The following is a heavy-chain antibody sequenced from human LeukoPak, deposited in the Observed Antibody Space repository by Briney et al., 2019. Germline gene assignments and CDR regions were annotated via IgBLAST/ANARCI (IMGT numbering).Heavy chain of an antibody. CDR1: GFAFDDFA. CDR2: IRRRAYGGAA. CDR3: SRNGLVDFDY. V-gene: IGHV3-49*04. Sequence: GGSLRLSCTTSGFAFDDFAMSWVRQPAGKGLEWVGFIRRRAYGGAAEYAASVKGRFIISGDDSKGIAYLQMNSLKTEDTAVYYCSRNGLVDFDYWGQGSRVIVSP. J-gene: IGHJ4*02.